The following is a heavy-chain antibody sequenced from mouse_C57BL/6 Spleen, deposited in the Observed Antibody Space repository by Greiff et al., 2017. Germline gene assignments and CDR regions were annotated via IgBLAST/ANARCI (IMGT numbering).Heavy chain of an antibody. CDR3: TKADQATPHD. D-gene: IGHD3-2*02. CDR2: IDPENGDT. Sequence: VHVKQSGAELVRPGASVKLSCTASGFNIKDDYMHWVKQRPEQGLEWIGWIDPENGDTEYASKFQGKATITADTSSNTAYLQLSSLTSEETAVYYCTKADQATPHDWGQGTTLTVSS. J-gene: IGHJ2*01. CDR1: GFNIKDDY. V-gene: IGHV14-4*01.